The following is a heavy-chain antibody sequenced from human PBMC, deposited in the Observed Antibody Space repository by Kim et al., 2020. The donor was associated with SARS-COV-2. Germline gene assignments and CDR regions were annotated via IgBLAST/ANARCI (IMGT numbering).Heavy chain of an antibody. CDR1: GFTFRSYW. J-gene: IGHJ4*02. CDR2: INSDGSST. V-gene: IGHV3-74*01. D-gene: IGHD5-18*01. CDR3: SSGYSYGYWFDY. Sequence: SLRLSCAASGFTFRSYWMHWVRQVPGKGLAGVSRINSDGSSTSYVDSVKGRFTISRDNAKNTLYLQMNSLRAEDTAVYYCSSGYSYGYWFDYWGQGTLV.